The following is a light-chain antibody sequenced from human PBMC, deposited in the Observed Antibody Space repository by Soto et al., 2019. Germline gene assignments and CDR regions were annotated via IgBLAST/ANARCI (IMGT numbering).Light chain of an antibody. V-gene: IGKV3-15*01. CDR3: QQSNNWPYT. Sequence: IVMTHSPATLSVSPGERATLSCRASQSVRDNLAWYQQKPGQAPRLLIYGASTRATGIPARFSGSGSGTESTLTINSLQSEDFALYFCQQSNNWPYTFGQGTKLEIK. J-gene: IGKJ2*01. CDR1: QSVRDN. CDR2: GAS.